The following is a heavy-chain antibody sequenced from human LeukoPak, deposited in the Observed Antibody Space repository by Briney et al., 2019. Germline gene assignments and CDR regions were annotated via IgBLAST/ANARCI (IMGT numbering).Heavy chain of an antibody. CDR2: IRYDGSNK. D-gene: IGHD5-18*01. J-gene: IGHJ6*03. Sequence: GGSLRLSCAASGFTFSTYSMNWVRQAPGKGLEWVAFIRYDGSNKYYADSVKGRFTISRDNSKNTLYLQMNSLRAEDTAVYYCAKVAQLWRTPYYYYYMDVWGKGTTVTVSS. CDR3: AKVAQLWRTPYYYYYMDV. V-gene: IGHV3-30*02. CDR1: GFTFSTYS.